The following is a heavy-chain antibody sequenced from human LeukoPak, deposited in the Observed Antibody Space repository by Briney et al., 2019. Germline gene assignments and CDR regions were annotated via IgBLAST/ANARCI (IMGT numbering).Heavy chain of an antibody. V-gene: IGHV3-48*03. CDR3: ARDTSYSSSWYTGSHTGGYGMDV. CDR2: ISSSGSTI. CDR1: GFTFSSYE. Sequence: GGSLRLSCAASGFTFSSYEMNWVRQAPGKGLEWVSYISSSGSTIYYADSVKGRFTIPRDNAKNSLYLQMNSLRAEDTAVYYCARDTSYSSSWYTGSHTGGYGMDVWGKGTTVTVSS. D-gene: IGHD6-13*01. J-gene: IGHJ6*04.